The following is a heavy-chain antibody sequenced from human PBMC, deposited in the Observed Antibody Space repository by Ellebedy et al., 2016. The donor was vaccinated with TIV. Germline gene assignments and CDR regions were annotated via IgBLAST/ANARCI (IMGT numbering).Heavy chain of an antibody. V-gene: IGHV3-53*01. Sequence: GGSLRLSCAVSGFSVSANYMSWVRQPPGKGLEWVSIIYSSGITYYPDSVKGRFTISRDTSKNTVSLQINSLRAEDTAVYYCSRVDLGLAFHSWGPGTLVTVSS. CDR3: SRVDLGLAFHS. CDR1: GFSVSANY. D-gene: IGHD3/OR15-3a*01. J-gene: IGHJ4*02. CDR2: IYSSGIT.